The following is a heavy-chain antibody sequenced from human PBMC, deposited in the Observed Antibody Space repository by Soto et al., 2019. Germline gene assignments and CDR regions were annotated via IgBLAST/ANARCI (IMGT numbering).Heavy chain of an antibody. CDR1: GFTFSSYA. CDR3: ARAPRDILTGYLYYSYYYGMDV. CDR2: ISYDGSNK. J-gene: IGHJ6*02. Sequence: SLRLSCAASGFTFSSYAMHWVRQAPGKGLEWVAVISYDGSNKYYADSVKGRFTISRDNSKNTLYLQMNSLRAEDTAVYYCARAPRDILTGYLYYSYYYGMDVCGQGATVSV. D-gene: IGHD3-9*01. V-gene: IGHV3-30-3*01.